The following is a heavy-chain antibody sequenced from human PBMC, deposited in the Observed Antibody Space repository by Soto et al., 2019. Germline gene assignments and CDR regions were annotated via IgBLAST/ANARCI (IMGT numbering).Heavy chain of an antibody. CDR2: ISTSNGYT. CDR1: GYSFSTYG. V-gene: IGHV1-18*01. J-gene: IGHJ6*02. D-gene: IGHD3-3*01. CDR3: VRDRSFALLEWSPSDSYGMDV. Sequence: QVQLVQSAGEVKEPGASLKVACKASGYSFSTYGISWVRQAPGQGLEWMGWISTSNGYTNYAQKFQGRVSMTTDTSTNTAYMEVRSLRSDDTAFYFCVRDRSFALLEWSPSDSYGMDVWGQGTSVTVSS.